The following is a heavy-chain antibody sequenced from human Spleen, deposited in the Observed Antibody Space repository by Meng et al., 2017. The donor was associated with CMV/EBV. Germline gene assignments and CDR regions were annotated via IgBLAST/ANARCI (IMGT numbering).Heavy chain of an antibody. J-gene: IGHJ4*02. D-gene: IGHD1-1*01. CDR2: IYTSGST. CDR1: CGSICSGCYS. CDR3: ARDWVREIDY. Sequence: VLLQVSVPGLGVPSQSLSLTFSVTCGSICSGCYSWCWSRDPAGKVMGWIGRIYTSGSTNYNPSLKSRVTISIDTSKNQFSLKLSSVTAADTAAYYCARDWVREIDYWGQGTLVTVSS. V-gene: IGHV4-61*02.